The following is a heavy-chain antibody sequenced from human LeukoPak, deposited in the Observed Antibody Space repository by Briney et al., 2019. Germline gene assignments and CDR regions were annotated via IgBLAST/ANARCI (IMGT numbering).Heavy chain of an antibody. CDR1: GFTFSSYE. CDR2: ISSSGSTI. V-gene: IGHV3-48*03. D-gene: IGHD3-10*01. Sequence: GGSLRLSCAASGFTFSSYEMNWVRQAPGKGLEWVSYISSSGSTIYYADSVKGRFTISRDNAKNSLYLQMNSLRAEDTAVYYCARWRGDQSEFDYWGQGTLVTVSS. CDR3: ARWRGDQSEFDY. J-gene: IGHJ4*02.